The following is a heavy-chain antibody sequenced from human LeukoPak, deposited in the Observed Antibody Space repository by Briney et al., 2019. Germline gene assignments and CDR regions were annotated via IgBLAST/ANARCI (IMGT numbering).Heavy chain of an antibody. J-gene: IGHJ3*02. CDR3: AREDYGDYGGPDAFDI. V-gene: IGHV4-38-2*02. CDR2: IYHSGST. CDR1: GYSISSGYY. Sequence: SETLSLTCTVSGYSISSGYYWGWIRQPPGKGLEWIGSIYHSGSTYYNPSLKSRVTISVDTSKNQFSLKLSSVTAADTAVYYCAREDYGDYGGPDAFDIWGQGTMVTVSS. D-gene: IGHD4-17*01.